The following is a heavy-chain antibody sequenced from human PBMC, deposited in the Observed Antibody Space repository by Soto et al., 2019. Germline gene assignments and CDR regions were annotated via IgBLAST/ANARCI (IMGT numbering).Heavy chain of an antibody. CDR3: ERVSRWYASTQAIDY. V-gene: IGHV4-59*01. CDR1: GGSISSYY. Sequence: PSETLSLTCTVSGGSISSYYWSWIRQPPGKGLEWIGYIYYSGSTNYNPSLKSRVTISVDTSKNQFSLKLSSVTAADTAVYYCERVSRWYASTQAIDYWGQGTLVTVYS. CDR2: IYYSGST. J-gene: IGHJ4*02. D-gene: IGHD3-16*01.